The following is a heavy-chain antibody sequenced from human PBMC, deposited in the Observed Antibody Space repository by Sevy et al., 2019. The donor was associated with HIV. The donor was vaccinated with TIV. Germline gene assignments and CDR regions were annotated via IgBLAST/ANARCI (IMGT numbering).Heavy chain of an antibody. CDR3: ARDLPPSATTVAHFDY. V-gene: IGHV3-30*03. CDR1: GFTFSSYG. Sequence: GGSLRLSCAASGFTFSSYGMHWVRQAPGKGLEWVAVILYDGSNKYYADSVKGRFTISRDNAKNSLYLQMNSLRTDDTAVYYCARDLPPSATTVAHFDYWGPGTLVTVSS. CDR2: ILYDGSNK. D-gene: IGHD4-17*01. J-gene: IGHJ4*02.